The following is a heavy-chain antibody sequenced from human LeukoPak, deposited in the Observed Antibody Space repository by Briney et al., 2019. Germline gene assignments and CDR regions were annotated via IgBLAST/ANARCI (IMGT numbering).Heavy chain of an antibody. V-gene: IGHV4-39*01. CDR2: IYYSGST. CDR1: GGSISSSSYC. J-gene: IGHJ4*02. Sequence: SGTLSLTCTVSGGSISSSSYCWGWIRQPPGKGLEWIGSIYYSGSTYYNPSLKSRATISVDTYKNQFSQKLSSVTTADTAVYYCATLYGDYPDYYFDYWGQGTLVTVSS. CDR3: ATLYGDYPDYYFDY. D-gene: IGHD4-17*01.